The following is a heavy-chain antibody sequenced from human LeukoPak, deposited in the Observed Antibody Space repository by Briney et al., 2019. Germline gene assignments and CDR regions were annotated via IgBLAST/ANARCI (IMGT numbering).Heavy chain of an antibody. Sequence: SETLSLTCAVYGGSFSGYYWSWIRQPPGKGRDWIGEINHSGSNNYNPSLKSRVTISVDTSKNQFSLKLRSVAAADAAVYYCARLGIWGYYVDYWGQGTLVTVSS. J-gene: IGHJ4*02. V-gene: IGHV4-34*01. D-gene: IGHD3-16*01. CDR2: INHSGSN. CDR3: ARLGIWGYYVDY. CDR1: GGSFSGYY.